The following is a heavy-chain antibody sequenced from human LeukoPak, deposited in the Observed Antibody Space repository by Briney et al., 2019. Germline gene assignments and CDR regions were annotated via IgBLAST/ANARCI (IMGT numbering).Heavy chain of an antibody. D-gene: IGHD1-26*01. Sequence: SETLSLTCAVYGESLNGHYWSWIRQPPGKGLEWIGESSDSGGTKFNPSLKSRVTISADTSKNQFSPKLSSVTAADTAVYHCAKNGQSGFSFDPWGQGTLVTVSS. CDR2: SSDSGGT. V-gene: IGHV4-34*01. CDR3: AKNGQSGFSFDP. CDR1: GESLNGHY. J-gene: IGHJ5*02.